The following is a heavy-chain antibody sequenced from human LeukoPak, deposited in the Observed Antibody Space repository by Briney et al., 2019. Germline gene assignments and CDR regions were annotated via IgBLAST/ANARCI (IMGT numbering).Heavy chain of an antibody. D-gene: IGHD4-23*01. V-gene: IGHV3-74*01. CDR2: IASDGSST. Sequence: GGSLRLSCAASGFTFSSYWMNWVRQAPGKGLVWVSRIASDGSSTTYADSVKGRFSISRDNARNTLYLQMNSLRVENTAVYYCARGRPHGNDYWGQGTLVTVSS. J-gene: IGHJ4*02. CDR1: GFTFSSYW. CDR3: ARGRPHGNDY.